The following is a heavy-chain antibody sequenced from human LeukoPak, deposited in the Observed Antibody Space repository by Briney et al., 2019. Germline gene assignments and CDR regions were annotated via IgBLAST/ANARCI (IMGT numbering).Heavy chain of an antibody. Sequence: GGSLRLSCAASGFTFSSYAMSWVRQAPGKGLGWVSAISGSGGSTYYADSVKGRFTISRDNSKNTLYLQMNSLRAEDTAVYYSAKGRKYPHGWFDPWGQGTLVTVSS. V-gene: IGHV3-23*01. J-gene: IGHJ5*02. CDR2: ISGSGGST. D-gene: IGHD2-2*01. CDR3: AKGRKYPHGWFDP. CDR1: GFTFSSYA.